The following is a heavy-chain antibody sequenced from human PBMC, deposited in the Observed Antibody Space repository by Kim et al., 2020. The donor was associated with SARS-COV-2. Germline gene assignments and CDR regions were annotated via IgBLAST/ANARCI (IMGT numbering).Heavy chain of an antibody. CDR2: INHSGST. CDR1: GGSFSGYY. D-gene: IGHD2-2*01. Sequence: SETLSLTCAVYGGSFSGYYWSWIRQPPGKGLEWIGEINHSGSTNYNPSLKSRVTISVDTSKNQFSLKLSSVTAADTAVYYCARGFSIVVVPAAPFDYWGQEPWSPSPQ. J-gene: IGHJ4*01. CDR3: ARGFSIVVVPAAPFDY. V-gene: IGHV4-34*01.